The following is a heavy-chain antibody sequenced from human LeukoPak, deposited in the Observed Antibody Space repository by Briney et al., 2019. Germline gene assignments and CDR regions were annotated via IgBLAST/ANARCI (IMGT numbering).Heavy chain of an antibody. CDR1: GFTFSNYW. CDR3: AKEKLYYYDSSGYQEDY. J-gene: IGHJ4*02. Sequence: GGSLSLSCAASGFTFSNYWMHWVREASGKGLEWVSVIYSGGSIYYADSVKGRFTISRDNSKNPLYLQMNSLRAEDTAVYYCAKEKLYYYDSSGYQEDYWGQGPLVTVSS. V-gene: IGHV3-53*01. CDR2: IYSGGSI. D-gene: IGHD3-22*01.